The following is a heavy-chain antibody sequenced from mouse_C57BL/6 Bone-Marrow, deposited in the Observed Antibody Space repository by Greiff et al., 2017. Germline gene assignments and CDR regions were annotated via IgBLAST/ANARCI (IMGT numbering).Heavy chain of an antibody. CDR2: IWWDDAK. CDR3: ARGGNYWDFDV. CDR1: GFSLSTFGMG. V-gene: IGHV8-8*01. J-gene: IGHJ1*03. Sequence: ESGPGILQPSQTLSLTCSFSGFSLSTFGMGVGWIRQPSGKGLEWLAHIWWDDAKYYTPALKSRLTISKDTSNNHVFLKIANVDTADTATYYRARGGNYWDFDVWGTGTTVTGSS.